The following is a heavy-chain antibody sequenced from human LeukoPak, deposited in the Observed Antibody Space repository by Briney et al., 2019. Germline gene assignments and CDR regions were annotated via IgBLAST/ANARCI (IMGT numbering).Heavy chain of an antibody. Sequence: PGGSLSPPLAASGFTFSSYANSWVRQAPGKGLEWVSAISGSGGSTYYADSVKGRFTISRDNSKNTLYLQMNSLRAEDTAVYYCAKRGSSGWYVSAGIDYWGGGTGVTVSS. J-gene: IGHJ4*02. D-gene: IGHD6-19*01. CDR1: GFTFSSYA. CDR3: AKRGSSGWYVSAGIDY. CDR2: ISGSGGST. V-gene: IGHV3-23*01.